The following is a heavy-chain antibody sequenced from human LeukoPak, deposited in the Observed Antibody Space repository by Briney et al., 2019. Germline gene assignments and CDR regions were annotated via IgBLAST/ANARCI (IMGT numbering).Heavy chain of an antibody. CDR1: GGSIRSGGYS. J-gene: IGHJ6*02. Sequence: PSQTLSLTCAVSGGSIRSGGYSWSWNRQPPGKGLEWIGYIYYSGSTYYNPSLKSRVTISVDRSKNQFSLKLRFVTAADTAVYYCARDRRIAAAGDYGMDVWGQGTTVTVSS. V-gene: IGHV4-30-2*01. D-gene: IGHD6-13*01. CDR2: IYYSGST. CDR3: ARDRRIAAAGDYGMDV.